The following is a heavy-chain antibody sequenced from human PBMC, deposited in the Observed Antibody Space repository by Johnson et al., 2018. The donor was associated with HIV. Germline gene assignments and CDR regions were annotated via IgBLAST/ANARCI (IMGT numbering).Heavy chain of an antibody. CDR2: IYSGGST. CDR3: ARGSLTDDSFAE. V-gene: IGHV3-66*03. J-gene: IGHJ3*01. D-gene: IGHD2-8*01. CDR1: GFSVSSNY. Sequence: VQLVESGGGLIQPGGSLRLSCAASGFSVSSNYMSWVRQAPGKGLEWVSVIYSGGSTYYADSVKGRFTISRDNSKNTLSLQMNSLTTEDTAIYYCARGSLTDDSFAEWGQGTMVLVSS.